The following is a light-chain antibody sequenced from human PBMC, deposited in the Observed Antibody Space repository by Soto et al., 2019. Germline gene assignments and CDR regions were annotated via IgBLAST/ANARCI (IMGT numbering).Light chain of an antibody. CDR3: AAWDDSLNGYV. CDR1: SSHIGSNT. J-gene: IGLJ1*01. V-gene: IGLV1-44*01. Sequence: QSVLAPPPSSSGTPGQRVTISCSGSSSHIGSNTVNWYQQLPGTAPKLLIYSNNQRPSGVPDRFSGSKSGTSASLAISGLQSEDEADYYCAAWDDSLNGYVFGTGTNVTVL. CDR2: SNN.